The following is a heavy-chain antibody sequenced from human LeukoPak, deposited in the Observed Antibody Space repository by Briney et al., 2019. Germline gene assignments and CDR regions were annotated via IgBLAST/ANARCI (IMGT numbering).Heavy chain of an antibody. V-gene: IGHV1-18*01. Sequence: VASVKVSCTASGYTFISYGISWVRQAPGQGLEWMGWISAYSGNTNYAQKLQGRVTMTTDTSQSTVYMELKSLRSDDTAVYYCARYDIHPWLIDDWGQGTLVTVSS. CDR2: ISAYSGNT. D-gene: IGHD5-18*01. CDR3: ARYDIHPWLIDD. J-gene: IGHJ4*02. CDR1: GYTFISYG.